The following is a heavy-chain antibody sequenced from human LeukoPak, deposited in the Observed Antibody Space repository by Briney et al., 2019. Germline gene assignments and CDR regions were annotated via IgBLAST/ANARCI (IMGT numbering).Heavy chain of an antibody. V-gene: IGHV3-48*02. CDR2: ISSSSSTI. J-gene: IGHJ4*02. D-gene: IGHD3-9*01. CDR1: GFTFSSYS. Sequence: GGSLRLSCAASGFTFSSYSMNWVRQAPGKGLEWVSYISSSSSTIYYADSVKGRFTISRDKAKNSLYLQMNSLRDEDTAVYYCVTISWHDFDYWGQGTLVTVSA. CDR3: VTISWHDFDY.